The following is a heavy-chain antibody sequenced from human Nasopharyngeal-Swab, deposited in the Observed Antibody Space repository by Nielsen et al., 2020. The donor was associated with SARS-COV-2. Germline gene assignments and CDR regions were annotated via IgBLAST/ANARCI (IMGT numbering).Heavy chain of an antibody. V-gene: IGHV4-34*01. Sequence: SETLSPTFAVYGGSFTTYSWIWIRQPPGKGLEWIGEINHIGSTNYNTYNPSLNRRVTISLATSKNQFSLTLTSVTAADTAIYFCARGRYYGDYDYWGQGALVTVSS. CDR3: ARGRYYGDYDY. D-gene: IGHD4-17*01. J-gene: IGHJ4*02. CDR1: GGSFTTYS. CDR2: INHIGST.